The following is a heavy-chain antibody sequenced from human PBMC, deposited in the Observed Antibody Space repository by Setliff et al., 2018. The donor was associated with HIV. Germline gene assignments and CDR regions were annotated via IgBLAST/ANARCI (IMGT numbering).Heavy chain of an antibody. Sequence: SETLSLTCAVYGGSFSGYYWSWIRQPPGKGLEWIGEINHSGSTNYNPSLKSRVTISVDTSKNQFSLKLSSVTAADTAVYYCARPSGAYCGGDCYGALDIWGQGTMVTVS. V-gene: IGHV4-34*01. J-gene: IGHJ3*02. CDR3: ARPSGAYCGGDCYGALDI. CDR1: GGSFSGYY. CDR2: INHSGST. D-gene: IGHD2-21*02.